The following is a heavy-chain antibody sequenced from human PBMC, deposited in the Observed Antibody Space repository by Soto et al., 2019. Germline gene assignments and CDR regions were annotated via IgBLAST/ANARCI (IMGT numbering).Heavy chain of an antibody. CDR1: GYSFTTYW. Sequence: GESLKISCKGSGYSFTTYWIAWVRQIPGKGLEWMGIIYPGDSETRYSPSFQCQVTISADKSINTAYLQWSSLKASDTAMYYCARRLSPLDPHYFDYWGQGTLVTVSS. CDR2: IYPGDSET. CDR3: ARRLSPLDPHYFDY. J-gene: IGHJ4*02. V-gene: IGHV5-51*01.